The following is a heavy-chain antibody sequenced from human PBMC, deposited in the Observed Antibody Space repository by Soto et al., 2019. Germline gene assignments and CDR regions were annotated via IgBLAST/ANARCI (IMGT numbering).Heavy chain of an antibody. J-gene: IGHJ3*02. CDR2: IIPILGIA. V-gene: IGHV1-69*02. CDR1: GGTFSSYT. CDR3: ARSLTINYAFDI. D-gene: IGHD3-3*01. Sequence: QVLLVQSGAEVKKPGSSVKVSCKASGGTFSSYTISWVRQAPGQGLEWMGRIIPILGIANYAQKFQGRVTITADKSTSTAYMEQSSLRSEDTAVYYCARSLTINYAFDIWGQGTMVTVSS.